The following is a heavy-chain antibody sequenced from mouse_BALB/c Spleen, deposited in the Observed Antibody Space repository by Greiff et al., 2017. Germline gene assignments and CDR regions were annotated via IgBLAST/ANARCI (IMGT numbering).Heavy chain of an antibody. CDR3: ARGIYDGYYDAMDY. CDR2: INSNGGST. V-gene: IGHV5-6-3*01. Sequence: EVQGVESGGGLVQPGGSLKLSCAASGFTFSSYGMSWVRQTPDKRLELVATINSNGGSTYYPDSVKGRFTISRDNAKNTLYLQMSSLKSEDTAMYYCARGIYDGYYDAMDYWGQGTSVTVSS. J-gene: IGHJ4*01. D-gene: IGHD2-3*01. CDR1: GFTFSSYG.